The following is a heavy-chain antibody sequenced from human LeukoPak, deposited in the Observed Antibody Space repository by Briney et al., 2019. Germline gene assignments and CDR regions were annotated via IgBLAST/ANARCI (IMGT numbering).Heavy chain of an antibody. Sequence: GESLRISCKGSGYDFSTYWIAWVRQMPGKGLEWMGVVYPGDSATRYSPSFQGQVTLSADKSINTAYLQWSSLKASDTAMYYCARRLGATQPYFDFWGQGALVTVSS. CDR3: ARRLGATQPYFDF. V-gene: IGHV5-51*01. D-gene: IGHD1-26*01. CDR1: GYDFSTYW. J-gene: IGHJ4*02. CDR2: VYPGDSAT.